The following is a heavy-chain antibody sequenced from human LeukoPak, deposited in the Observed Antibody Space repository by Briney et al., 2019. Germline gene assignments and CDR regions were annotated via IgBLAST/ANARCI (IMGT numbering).Heavy chain of an antibody. CDR3: ARDGSDSSSSIWFDP. CDR2: INPNSGGT. V-gene: IGHV1-2*02. Sequence: ASVKVSCKASGYAFTGYYMHWVRQAPGQGLEWMGWINPNSGGTNYAQKFQGRVTMTRDTSISTAYMELSRLRSDDTAVYYCARDGSDSSSSIWFDPWGQGTLVTVSS. D-gene: IGHD6-6*01. J-gene: IGHJ5*02. CDR1: GYAFTGYY.